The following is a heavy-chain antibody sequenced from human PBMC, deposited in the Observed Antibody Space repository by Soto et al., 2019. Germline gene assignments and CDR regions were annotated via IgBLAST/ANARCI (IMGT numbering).Heavy chain of an antibody. D-gene: IGHD3-9*01. CDR1: GFTFSSYA. Sequence: GGSLRLSCAASGFTFSSYAMSWVRQAPGKGLEWVSAISGSGGSTYYADSVKGRFTISRDNSKNTLYLQMNSLRAEDMAVYYCAKVDDILTGLKPYYFDYWGQGTLVTVSS. CDR2: ISGSGGST. J-gene: IGHJ4*02. V-gene: IGHV3-23*01. CDR3: AKVDDILTGLKPYYFDY.